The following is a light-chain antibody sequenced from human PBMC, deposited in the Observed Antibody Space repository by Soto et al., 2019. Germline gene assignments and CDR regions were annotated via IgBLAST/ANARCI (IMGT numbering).Light chain of an antibody. V-gene: IGKV1-12*01. CDR3: QHADSFPLIT. CDR1: QPISNW. CDR2: VAS. J-gene: IGKJ5*01. Sequence: DIQMTQSPSFVSASVGDRVTITCRASQPISNWLAWYQQKPGRAPKLLIYVASALHSGVPSRFSGSGSGTEFTLTISSLQPEDFATYYCQHADSFPLITFGQGTRLEIK.